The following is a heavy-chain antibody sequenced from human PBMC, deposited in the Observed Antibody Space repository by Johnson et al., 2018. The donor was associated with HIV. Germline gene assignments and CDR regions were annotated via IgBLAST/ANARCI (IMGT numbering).Heavy chain of an antibody. J-gene: IGHJ3*01. D-gene: IGHD5-24*01. CDR1: GFTFSSYA. V-gene: IGHV3-30-3*01. Sequence: QVQLVESGGGVVQPGRSLRLSCAASGFTFSSYAMHWVRQAPGKGLEWVAVISYDGSNKYYADSVKGLFTISRDNSKNTLYLQMSSLRAEDATVYYCAKDVGDGYNRWGAFDFWGQGTMVTVSS. CDR2: ISYDGSNK. CDR3: AKDVGDGYNRWGAFDF.